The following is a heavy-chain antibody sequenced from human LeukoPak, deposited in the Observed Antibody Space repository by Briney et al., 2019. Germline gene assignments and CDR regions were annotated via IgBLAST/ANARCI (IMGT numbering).Heavy chain of an antibody. CDR3: ARDHSSSFTNTLTY. V-gene: IGHV1-46*01. D-gene: IGHD6-6*01. J-gene: IGHJ4*02. CDR2: INPSGGST. CDR1: GGTFSSYA. Sequence: ASVKVSCKASGGTFSSYAISWVRQAPGQGLEWMGVINPSGGSTSYAQKFQGRVTMTSDTSTSTVYMELSSLRSEDTAVYYCARDHSSSFTNTLTYWGQGTLVTVSS.